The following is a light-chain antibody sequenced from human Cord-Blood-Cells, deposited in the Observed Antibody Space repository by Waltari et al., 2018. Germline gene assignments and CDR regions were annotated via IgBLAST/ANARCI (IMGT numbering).Light chain of an antibody. CDR1: SSDVGGYNY. Sequence: QSALTQPASVSGSPGQSLTTPCTGTSSDVGGYNYVSWYQQHPGKAPKLMIYDVSKRPSGVSNRFSGSKSGNTASLTISGLQAEDEADYYCSSYTSSSTWVFGGGTKLTVL. V-gene: IGLV2-14*01. CDR3: SSYTSSSTWV. CDR2: DVS. J-gene: IGLJ3*02.